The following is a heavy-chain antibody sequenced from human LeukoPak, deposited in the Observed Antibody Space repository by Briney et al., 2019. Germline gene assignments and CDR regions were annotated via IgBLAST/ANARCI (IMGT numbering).Heavy chain of an antibody. CDR3: ARGRLVTDAYGTNFDY. V-gene: IGHV4-30-2*01. Sequence: PSETLSPTCTVSGGSISSGGHSWSWIRQPPGKGLEWIGYIYHSGSGSTYYNPSLKSRVTISVDTSKNQFSLKLSSVTAADTAVYYCARGRLVTDAYGTNFDYWGQGTLVTVSS. D-gene: IGHD3-10*01. J-gene: IGHJ4*02. CDR1: GGSISSGGHS. CDR2: IYHSGSGST.